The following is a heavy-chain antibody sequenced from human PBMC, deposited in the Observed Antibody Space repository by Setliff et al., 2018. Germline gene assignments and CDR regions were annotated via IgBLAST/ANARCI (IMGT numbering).Heavy chain of an antibody. CDR1: GYTFTSYY. Sequence: WASVKVSCKASGYTFTSYYIHWVRQAPGQGLEWMGRINPNSGGTNYAQKFQGRVTMTRDTSISTAYMELSSLKASDTAMYYCARQAVAGSDAFDIWGQGTMVTVSS. J-gene: IGHJ3*02. CDR2: INPNSGGT. V-gene: IGHV1-2*06. D-gene: IGHD6-19*01. CDR3: ARQAVAGSDAFDI.